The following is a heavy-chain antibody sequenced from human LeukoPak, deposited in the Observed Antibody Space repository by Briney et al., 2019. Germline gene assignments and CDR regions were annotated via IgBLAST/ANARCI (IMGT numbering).Heavy chain of an antibody. CDR1: GFTFNMYS. V-gene: IGHV3-30*04. D-gene: IGHD3-22*01. Sequence: GGSLRLSCAASGFTFNMYSMDWVRQAPGKGLEGVAHISYDGSKKYYADSVRGRFSISRDSSKNTLYLPMKSLRAEDTAIYYCARVRGNYYDSSGFPGDWGQGTLVTVSS. J-gene: IGHJ4*02. CDR3: ARVRGNYYDSSGFPGD. CDR2: ISYDGSKK.